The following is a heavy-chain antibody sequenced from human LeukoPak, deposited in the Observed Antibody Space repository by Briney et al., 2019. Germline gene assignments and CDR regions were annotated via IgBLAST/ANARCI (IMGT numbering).Heavy chain of an antibody. CDR1: GFTFSSYS. D-gene: IGHD3-3*01. Sequence: PGESLRLSCAASGFTFSSYSMNWVRQAPGKGLEWVSYISSSSSTIYYADSVKGRFTISRDNAKNSLYLQMNSLRAEDTAVYYCARDQASDFWSGYYPPDAFDIWGQGTMVTVFS. CDR2: ISSSSSTI. CDR3: ARDQASDFWSGYYPPDAFDI. J-gene: IGHJ3*02. V-gene: IGHV3-48*01.